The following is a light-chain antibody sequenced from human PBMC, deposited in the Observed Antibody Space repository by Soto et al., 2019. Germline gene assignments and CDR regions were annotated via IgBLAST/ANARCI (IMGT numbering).Light chain of an antibody. CDR1: SSDVGDYNY. V-gene: IGLV2-11*01. J-gene: IGLJ3*02. CDR2: DVS. Sequence: QSALTQPRSVSGSPGQSVTISCTGTSSDVGDYNYVSWYQQYPGKAPKLVIYDVSKRPSGVPDRFSGSKSGNTASLTISGLPAEDEADYYCCSFAGSYTFWVFGGGTKLIVL. CDR3: CSFAGSYTFWV.